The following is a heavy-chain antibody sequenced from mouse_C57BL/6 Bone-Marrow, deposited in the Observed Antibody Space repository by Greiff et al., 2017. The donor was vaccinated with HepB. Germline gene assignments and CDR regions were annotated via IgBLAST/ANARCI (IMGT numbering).Heavy chain of an antibody. J-gene: IGHJ4*01. CDR1: GFTFSDYG. Sequence: EVQLVESGGGLVQPGGSLKLSCAASGFTFSDYGMAWVRQAPRKGPEWVAFYSNLAYSIYYADTVTGRFTISRANAKNTLYLEMSSLRSEDTAMYYCARRITTVGSYYYAMDYWGQGPSVTVSS. CDR2: YSNLAYSI. CDR3: ARRITTVGSYYYAMDY. D-gene: IGHD1-1*01. V-gene: IGHV5-15*01.